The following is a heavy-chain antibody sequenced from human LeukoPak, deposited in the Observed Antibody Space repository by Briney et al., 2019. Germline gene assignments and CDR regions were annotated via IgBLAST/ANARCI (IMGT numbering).Heavy chain of an antibody. Sequence: VASVKVSCKASGYTFTSYAMHWVRQAPGQRLEWMGWINAGNGNTKYSQKFQGRVTITRDTSASTAYMELSSLRSEDTAVYYCARADPYSSSWYGLDYWGQGTLVTVSS. CDR3: ARADPYSSSWYGLDY. D-gene: IGHD6-13*01. CDR2: INAGNGNT. J-gene: IGHJ4*02. CDR1: GYTFTSYA. V-gene: IGHV1-3*01.